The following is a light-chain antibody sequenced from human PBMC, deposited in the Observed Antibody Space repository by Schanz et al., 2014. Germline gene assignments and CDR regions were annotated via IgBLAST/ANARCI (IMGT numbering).Light chain of an antibody. Sequence: DIQMTQSPSTLSASVGDRVTITCRASQSFSGWLAWYQQKPGKAPKLLIYDASSLESGVPSRFSGSGSGTEFTLTITSLQPEDCGSYFCQEYEGSLYTFGQGTKVGIK. CDR2: DAS. V-gene: IGKV1-5*01. CDR1: QSFSGW. J-gene: IGKJ2*01. CDR3: QEYEGSLYT.